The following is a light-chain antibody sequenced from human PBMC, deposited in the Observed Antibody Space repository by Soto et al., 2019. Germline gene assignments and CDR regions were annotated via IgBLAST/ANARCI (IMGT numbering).Light chain of an antibody. CDR3: QQYNSYQWT. Sequence: DIQMTQSPSTLSASVGDRVTITCRASQSISSWLAWYQQKPGKAPKLLIYDASSLESGVPSRFSGSGSGTEFTLTISSLQPDDFATDDCQQYNSYQWTFGQGTKVEIK. J-gene: IGKJ1*01. CDR2: DAS. CDR1: QSISSW. V-gene: IGKV1-5*01.